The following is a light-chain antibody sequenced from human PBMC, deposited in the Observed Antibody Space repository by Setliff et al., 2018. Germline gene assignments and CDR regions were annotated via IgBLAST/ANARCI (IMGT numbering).Light chain of an antibody. Sequence: QSALTQPASVSGSPGQSITISCTGTSSDVGGYNYVSWYQQHPGKAPKLMIYDVSNRPSGVSNRFSGSKSGNTASLTISVLHAEDEADYYCSSYTISSTQVFGTGTKVTVL. J-gene: IGLJ1*01. CDR3: SSYTISSTQV. V-gene: IGLV2-14*01. CDR1: SSDVGGYNY. CDR2: DVS.